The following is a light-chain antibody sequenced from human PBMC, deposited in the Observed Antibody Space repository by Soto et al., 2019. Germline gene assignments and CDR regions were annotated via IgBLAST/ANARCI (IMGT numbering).Light chain of an antibody. J-gene: IGKJ2*01. Sequence: EIVLTQSPGALSLSPGESATLSCRVSQSVSSTYLGWYQQKPGQAPRLLIYGTSNRASGIPDRFSGSGSGTDFTLTISRLEPEDFAVYYCQQYGSSPPDTFGQGTKLEIK. CDR2: GTS. CDR3: QQYGSSPPDT. CDR1: QSVSSTY. V-gene: IGKV3-20*01.